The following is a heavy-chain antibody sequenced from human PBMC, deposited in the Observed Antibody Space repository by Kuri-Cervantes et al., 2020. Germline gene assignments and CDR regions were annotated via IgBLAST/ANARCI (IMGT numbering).Heavy chain of an antibody. V-gene: IGHV1-2*04. CDR1: GYTFTGYY. CDR3: ASPKASSSWYRYDY. D-gene: IGHD6-13*01. Sequence: ASVKVSCKASGYTFTGYYMHWVRQAPGQGLEWMGWINPNSGGTNYAQKFQGWVTMTRDTSISTAYMELSSLRSEDTAVYYCASPKASSSWYRYDYWGQGTLVTVSS. CDR2: INPNSGGT. J-gene: IGHJ4*02.